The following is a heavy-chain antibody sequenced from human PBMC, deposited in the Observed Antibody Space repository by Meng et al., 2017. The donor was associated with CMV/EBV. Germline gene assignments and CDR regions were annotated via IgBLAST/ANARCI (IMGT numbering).Heavy chain of an antibody. D-gene: IGHD3-3*01. CDR1: GGSISSSSYY. CDR3: ARHGFGVVIPSWFDP. V-gene: IGHV4-39*01. CDR2: IYYSGST. Sequence: GSLRLSCTVSGGSISSSSYYWGWIRQPPGKGLEWIGSIYYSGSTYYNPSLKSRVTISVDTSKNQFSLKLSSVTAADTAVYYCARHGFGVVIPSWFDPWGQETLVTVS. J-gene: IGHJ5*02.